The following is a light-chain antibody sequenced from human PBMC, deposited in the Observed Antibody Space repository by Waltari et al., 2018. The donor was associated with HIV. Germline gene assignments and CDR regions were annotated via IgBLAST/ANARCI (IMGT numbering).Light chain of an antibody. CDR3: LLYVGTGIWV. CDR2: DTN. V-gene: IGLV8-61*01. Sequence: QTVVTQEPSFSVSPGGTVTLTCGLSSGSVSSRYYLSWSQKTPGLPPRMLIYDTNTRSSGVPDRFSGSILGNKAALTITGAQSDDESDYYCLLYVGTGIWVFGGGTKLTVL. CDR1: SGSVSSRYY. J-gene: IGLJ3*02.